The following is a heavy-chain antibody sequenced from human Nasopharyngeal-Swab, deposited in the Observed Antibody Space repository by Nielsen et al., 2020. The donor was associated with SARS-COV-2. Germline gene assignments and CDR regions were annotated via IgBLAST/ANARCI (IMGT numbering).Heavy chain of an antibody. Sequence: GESLKISCAASGFTFSSYGMHWVRQAPGKGLEWVALIWYDGSNKYYADSVKGRFTISRDNSKNTLYLQINSLRAEDTAVYYCAGGNDFRSGYHPYYYDYWGQGTVVTVSS. CDR2: IWYDGSNK. CDR3: AGGNDFRSGYHPYYYDY. J-gene: IGHJ4*02. V-gene: IGHV3-33*01. CDR1: GFTFSSYG. D-gene: IGHD3-3*01.